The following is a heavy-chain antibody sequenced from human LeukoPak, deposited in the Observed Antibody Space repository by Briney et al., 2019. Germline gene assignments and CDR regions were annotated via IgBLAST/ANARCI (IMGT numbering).Heavy chain of an antibody. Sequence: RASVKVSCKASGYTFTGYYMHWVRQAPGQGLEWMGWINPNSGGTNYAQKFQGWVTMTRDTSISTAYMELSRLRSDDTAVYYCARDTQGLWFGESNWFDPWGQGTLVTVSS. CDR3: ARDTQGLWFGESNWFDP. J-gene: IGHJ5*02. V-gene: IGHV1-2*04. CDR1: GYTFTGYY. CDR2: INPNSGGT. D-gene: IGHD3-10*01.